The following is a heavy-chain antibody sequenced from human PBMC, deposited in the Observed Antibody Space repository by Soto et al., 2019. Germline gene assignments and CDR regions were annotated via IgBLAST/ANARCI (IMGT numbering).Heavy chain of an antibody. V-gene: IGHV1-3*01. J-gene: IGHJ4*02. CDR1: GYTFTSHT. Sequence: QVQLVQSGAEVKEPGASVKVSCKASGYTFTSHTIHWARQAPGQGLEWMGWIIVSHGRPRIPPHFQGRVTLTTDTSATTAYMELNSLTYEDTAVYFCAREPEDGVPGDFWGQGTLVVVSS. D-gene: IGHD3-3*01. CDR3: AREPEDGVPGDF. CDR2: IIVSHGRP.